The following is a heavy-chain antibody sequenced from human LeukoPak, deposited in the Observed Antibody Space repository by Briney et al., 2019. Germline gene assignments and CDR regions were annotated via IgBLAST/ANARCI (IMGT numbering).Heavy chain of an antibody. CDR3: ARDLGGIYFDC. V-gene: IGHV4-59*01. CDR2: IHFSGST. J-gene: IGHJ4*02. Sequence: SETLSLTCAVSDASISGYYWSWIRQPPGKGLEWIGSIHFSGSTNYNPSLRSRVTISVDTSKNQLSLKLSSVTAADTAVYYCARDLGGIYFDCGGQGTLVTVSS. D-gene: IGHD3-16*01. CDR1: DASISGYY.